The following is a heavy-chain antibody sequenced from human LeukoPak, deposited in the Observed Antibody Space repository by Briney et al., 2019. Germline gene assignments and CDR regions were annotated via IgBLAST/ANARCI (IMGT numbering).Heavy chain of an antibody. D-gene: IGHD3-22*01. CDR1: GFTFDDYA. CDR2: INWSRTTM. J-gene: IGHJ4*02. Sequence: GGSLTLSCAASGFTFDDYAMHWVRQIPGKGLEWVAGINWSRTTMDYADSVKGRSTISRDINSLYLRMKSLRTEDTGLYFCVKDREEVVIRYYFDFWGQGTQVTVSS. CDR3: VKDREEVVIRYYFDF. V-gene: IGHV3-9*01.